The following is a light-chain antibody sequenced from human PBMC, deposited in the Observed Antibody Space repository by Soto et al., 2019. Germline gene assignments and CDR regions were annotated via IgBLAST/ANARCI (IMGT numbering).Light chain of an antibody. J-gene: IGLJ1*01. CDR3: SSFTTSITYV. CDR2: EVS. Sequence: QSSLTQPASVSGSPGQSITNSCTGTSSDIGGYNYVSWYQQHPGKAPKLMIYEVSNRPSGVSDRFSGSKSGNTASLTISGLQAEDEADYYCSSFTTSITYVFGTGTKVTVL. CDR1: SSDIGGYNY. V-gene: IGLV2-14*01.